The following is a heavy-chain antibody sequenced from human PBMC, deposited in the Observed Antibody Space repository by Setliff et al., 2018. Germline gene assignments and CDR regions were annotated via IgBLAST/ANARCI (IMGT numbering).Heavy chain of an antibody. Sequence: PSETLSLTCAVSGGAIDNRYYWGWIRQPPGKGLDWIGNINYSGSSYYNPSLKSRVTISVDPSNNHFSLKLSSVTAADTAVYYCARHVDCSGGRCYSLSNWFDPWGPGTLVTVSS. J-gene: IGHJ5*02. CDR2: INYSGSS. D-gene: IGHD2-15*01. CDR3: ARHVDCSGGRCYSLSNWFDP. CDR1: GGAIDNRYY. V-gene: IGHV4-39*01.